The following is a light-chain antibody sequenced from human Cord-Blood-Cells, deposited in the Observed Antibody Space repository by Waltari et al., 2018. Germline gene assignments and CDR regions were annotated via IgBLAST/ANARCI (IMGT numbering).Light chain of an antibody. Sequence: DIVMTQSPDSRAASRGERATINCKSSQSVLYISNNKNYLAWYQQKPGQPPKLLIYWASTRESGVPDRFSGSASGTDFTLTISSLQAEDVAVYYCQQYYSTPPTFGQGTKVEIK. CDR1: QSVLYISNNKNY. CDR2: WAS. V-gene: IGKV4-1*01. J-gene: IGKJ1*01. CDR3: QQYYSTPPT.